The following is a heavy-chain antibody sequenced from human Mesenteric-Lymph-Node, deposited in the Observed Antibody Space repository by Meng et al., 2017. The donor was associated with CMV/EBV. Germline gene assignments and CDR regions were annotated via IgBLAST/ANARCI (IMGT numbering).Heavy chain of an antibody. J-gene: IGHJ5*02. V-gene: IGHV3-30*18. CDR1: GFSFSSYG. CDR3: AKKSQGSIAAAGPFDP. Sequence: GFSFSSYGMHWVRQAPGKGLEWVAVISKDESYKYYADSVKGRFTISRDNSKNTLYIQMNSLRVEDTAVYYCAKKSQGSIAAAGPFDPWGQGILVTVSS. CDR2: ISKDESYK. D-gene: IGHD6-13*01.